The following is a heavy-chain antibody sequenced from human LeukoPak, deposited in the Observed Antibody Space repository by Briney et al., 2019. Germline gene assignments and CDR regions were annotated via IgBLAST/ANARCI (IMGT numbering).Heavy chain of an antibody. D-gene: IGHD4-11*01. Sequence: PSETLSLTCAVYGGSFSGYYWSWIRQPPGKGLEWIGEINHSGSTNYNPSLKSRVTISVDTSKNQFSLKLSSVTAADTAVYYCARSPELTTVKYYYYYGMDVWGQGTTVTVSS. CDR1: GGSFSGYY. V-gene: IGHV4-34*01. J-gene: IGHJ6*02. CDR3: ARSPELTTVKYYYYYGMDV. CDR2: INHSGST.